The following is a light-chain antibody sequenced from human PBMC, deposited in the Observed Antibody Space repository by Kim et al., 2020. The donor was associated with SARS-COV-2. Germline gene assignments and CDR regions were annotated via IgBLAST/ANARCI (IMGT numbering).Light chain of an antibody. J-gene: IGKJ4*01. Sequence: ASVGDRVTITCRASQGISNYLAWYQQKPGKAPKLLIFPASALQTGVPSRFRGSGSGTDFTLTITSLQPEDVATYYCQECYRAPRTFGGGTKVDIK. V-gene: IGKV1-27*01. CDR3: QECYRAPRT. CDR2: PAS. CDR1: QGISNY.